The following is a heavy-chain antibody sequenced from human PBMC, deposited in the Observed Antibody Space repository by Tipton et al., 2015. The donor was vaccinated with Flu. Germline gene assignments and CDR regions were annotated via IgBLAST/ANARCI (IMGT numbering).Heavy chain of an antibody. J-gene: IGHJ6*02. CDR3: ARDRGGGGYYGMDV. D-gene: IGHD3-16*01. CDR2: IWYDGRNK. Sequence: SLRLSCAASGFTFSSYGMHWVRQAPGKGLEWVAVIWYDGRNKYYADSVKGRLTISRDNSKNTLYLQMNSLRAEDTAVYYCARDRGGGGYYGMDVWGQGTTVTVSS. V-gene: IGHV3-33*01. CDR1: GFTFSSYG.